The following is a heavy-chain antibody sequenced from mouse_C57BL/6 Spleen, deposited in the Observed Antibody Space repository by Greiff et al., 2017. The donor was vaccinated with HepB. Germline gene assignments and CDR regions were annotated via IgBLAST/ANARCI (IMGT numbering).Heavy chain of an antibody. V-gene: IGHV1-76*01. CDR3: ARYGSSSWFAY. J-gene: IGHJ3*01. D-gene: IGHD1-1*01. CDR2: IYPGSGNT. Sequence: VQLQQSGAELVRPGASVKLSCKASGYTFTDYYINWVKQRPGQGLEWIARIYPGSGNTYYNEKFKGKATLTAEKSSSTAYMQLSSLTSEDSAVDFCARYGSSSWFAYWGQGTLVTVSA. CDR1: GYTFTDYY.